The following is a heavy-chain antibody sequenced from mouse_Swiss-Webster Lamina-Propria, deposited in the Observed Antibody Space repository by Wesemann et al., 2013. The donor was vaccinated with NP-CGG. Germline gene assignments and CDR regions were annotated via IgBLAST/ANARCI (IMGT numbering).Heavy chain of an antibody. CDR1: GYSFTGYF. Sequence: VKISCKASGYSFTGYFMNWVKQSHGKSLEWIGRINPYNGDTFYNQKFKGKATLTVDKSSSTAHMELLSLTSEDSAVYYCGRGPSSGSLYAMDYWGQGTSVTVSS. J-gene: IGHJ4*01. D-gene: IGHD6-1*01. CDR3: GRGPSSGSLYAMDY. V-gene: IGHV1-37*01. CDR2: INPYNGDT.